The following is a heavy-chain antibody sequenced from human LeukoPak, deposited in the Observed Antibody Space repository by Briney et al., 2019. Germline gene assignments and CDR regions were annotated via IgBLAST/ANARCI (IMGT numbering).Heavy chain of an antibody. CDR2: ISYDGSNK. V-gene: IGHV3-30*18. D-gene: IGHD5-12*01. J-gene: IGHJ6*02. CDR3: AKDGATVNYYGMDV. Sequence: GGSLRLSCAASGFTFSSYGMHWVRQAPGKGLEWVAVISYDGSNKYYADSVKGRFTISRDNSKNTLYLQMNSLRAEDTAVYYCAKDGATVNYYGMDVWGQGTLVTVSS. CDR1: GFTFSSYG.